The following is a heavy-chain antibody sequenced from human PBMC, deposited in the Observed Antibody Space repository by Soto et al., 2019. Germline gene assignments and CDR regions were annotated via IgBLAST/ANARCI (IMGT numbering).Heavy chain of an antibody. CDR1: GFTISSFW. V-gene: IGHV3-7*01. D-gene: IGHD2-15*01. Sequence: GGSLRLSCAASGFTISSFWMSWVRQAPGKGLERVANIKQDGSEKYYVDSVKGRFTISRDNAKNSLYLRMNSLRAEDTAVYYCARDGRVYCSGGSCYSIYWGQGTLVTVSS. CDR3: ARDGRVYCSGGSCYSIY. CDR2: IKQDGSEK. J-gene: IGHJ4*02.